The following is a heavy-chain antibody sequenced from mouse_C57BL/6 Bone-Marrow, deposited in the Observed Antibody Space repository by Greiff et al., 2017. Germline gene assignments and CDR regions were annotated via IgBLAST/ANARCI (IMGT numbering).Heavy chain of an antibody. D-gene: IGHD2-5*01. CDR1: GYTFTSYW. CDR3: AREDPYYSKYDWYFDV. Sequence: VQLQQPGAELVKPGASVKLSCKASGYTFTSYWMHWVKQRPGRGLEWIGRIDPTGGGTKYNETFKSKSPLTVDKPSTTAYMQLSRLTSEDSAVYYCAREDPYYSKYDWYFDVWGTGTTVTVSS. CDR2: IDPTGGGT. V-gene: IGHV1-72*01. J-gene: IGHJ1*03.